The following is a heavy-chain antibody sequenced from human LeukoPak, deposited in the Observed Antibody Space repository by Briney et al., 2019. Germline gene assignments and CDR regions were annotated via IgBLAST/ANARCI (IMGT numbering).Heavy chain of an antibody. CDR3: AEDAGPYSSGWYYY. CDR2: ISGSGGST. CDR1: GFTFSSYA. Sequence: PGGSLRLSCAASGFTFSSYAMSWVRQAPGKGLEWVSAISGSGGSTYYADSVKGRFTISRDNSKNTLYLQMNSLRAEDTAVYYCAEDAGPYSSGWYYYWGQGTLVTVSS. V-gene: IGHV3-23*01. J-gene: IGHJ4*02. D-gene: IGHD6-19*01.